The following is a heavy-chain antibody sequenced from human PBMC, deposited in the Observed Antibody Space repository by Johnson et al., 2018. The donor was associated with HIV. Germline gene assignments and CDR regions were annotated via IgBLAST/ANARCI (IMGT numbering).Heavy chain of an antibody. Sequence: VQLVESGGGVVRPGGSLRLSCAASGFTFANYAMSWVRQAPGKGLEWVAGISGSGEDPHYADSVKGRFTISRDNSKSTLYLQMISLRAEDTAVYYCAKPYSSGWPHIDAFDIWGQGTMVTVSS. J-gene: IGHJ3*02. V-gene: IGHV3-23*04. CDR2: ISGSGEDP. D-gene: IGHD6-19*01. CDR3: AKPYSSGWPHIDAFDI. CDR1: GFTFANYA.